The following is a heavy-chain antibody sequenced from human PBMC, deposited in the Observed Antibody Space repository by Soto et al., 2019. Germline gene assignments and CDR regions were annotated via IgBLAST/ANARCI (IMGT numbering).Heavy chain of an antibody. Sequence: SVKVSCKASGGTFSSYAISWVRQAPGQGLEWMGGIIPIFGTANYAQKFQGRVTITADESTSTAYMELSSLRSEDTAVYYCARGRTTVTTDDAFDIWGQGTMVTVSS. V-gene: IGHV1-69*13. CDR3: ARGRTTVTTDDAFDI. J-gene: IGHJ3*02. CDR2: IIPIFGTA. D-gene: IGHD4-17*01. CDR1: GGTFSSYA.